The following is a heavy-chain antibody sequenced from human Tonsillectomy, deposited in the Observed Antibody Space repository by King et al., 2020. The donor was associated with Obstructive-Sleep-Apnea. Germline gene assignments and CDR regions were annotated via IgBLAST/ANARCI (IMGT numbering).Heavy chain of an antibody. J-gene: IGHJ4*02. CDR2: IRWNSGSI. CDR1: GFIFDDYA. CDR3: TRGGYSSSWH. Sequence: VQLVESGGGLVQPGRSLRLSCAAAGFIFDDYAMHWVRQAPGKGLEWVSCIRWNSGSIDYADSVKGRFTISRDNAKNSLYLQMNSLRTEDTALYYCTRGGYSSSWHWGQGTLVTVSS. D-gene: IGHD6-13*01. V-gene: IGHV3-9*01.